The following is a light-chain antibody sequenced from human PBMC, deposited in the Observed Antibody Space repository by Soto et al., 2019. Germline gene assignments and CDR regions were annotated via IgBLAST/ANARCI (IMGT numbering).Light chain of an antibody. Sequence: VDRVTITCRASQSINSRLAWYQQKPGKAPNLLIYKASTLQSGIPSRFSGSGSGTEFTLTISSLQPDDFATYYCQQYDSYSYTFGQGTKVDIK. CDR1: QSINSR. J-gene: IGKJ2*01. V-gene: IGKV1-5*03. CDR2: KAS. CDR3: QQYDSYSYT.